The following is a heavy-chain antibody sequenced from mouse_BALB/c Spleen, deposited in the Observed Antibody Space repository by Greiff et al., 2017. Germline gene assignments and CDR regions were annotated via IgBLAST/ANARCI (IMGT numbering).Heavy chain of an antibody. J-gene: IGHJ3*01. Sequence: EVKLQESGGGLVKPGGSLKLSCAASGFTFSSYTMSWVRQTPEKRLEWVATISSGGSYTYYPDSVKGRFTISSDNAKTTLYLQMSSRKSEATAMDYCTRDKGGYGSSPSWFAYWGQGTLVTVSA. CDR1: GFTFSSYT. V-gene: IGHV5-6-4*01. D-gene: IGHD1-1*01. CDR3: TRDKGGYGSSPSWFAY. CDR2: ISSGGSYT.